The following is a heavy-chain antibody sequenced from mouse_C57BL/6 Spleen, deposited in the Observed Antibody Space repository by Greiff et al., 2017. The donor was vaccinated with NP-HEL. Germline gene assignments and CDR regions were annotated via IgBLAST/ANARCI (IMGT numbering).Heavy chain of an antibody. CDR3: EGYYGSGGFAY. V-gene: IGHV1-64*01. Sequence: QVQLQQPGAELVKPGASVKLSCKASGYTFTSYWMHWVKQRPGQGLEWIGMIHPNSGSTNYNEKFKSKATLTVDKSSSTAYMQLSSLTSEDSAVYYCEGYYGSGGFAYWGQGTLVTVSA. J-gene: IGHJ3*01. CDR2: IHPNSGST. D-gene: IGHD1-1*01. CDR1: GYTFTSYW.